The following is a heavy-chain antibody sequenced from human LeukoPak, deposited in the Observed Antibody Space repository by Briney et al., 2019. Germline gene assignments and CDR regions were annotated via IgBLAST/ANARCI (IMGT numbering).Heavy chain of an antibody. Sequence: PGGSLRLSCAASGFTFSSYGIHWVRQAPGKGLEWVAVVSFDGSNQYYADSVKGRFTISRDNSKNTVSLQMNSLRAEDTAVYYCAKGIYGDHYFDYWGQGTLVTVSS. CDR1: GFTFSSYG. V-gene: IGHV3-30*18. J-gene: IGHJ4*02. CDR2: VSFDGSNQ. D-gene: IGHD4-17*01. CDR3: AKGIYGDHYFDY.